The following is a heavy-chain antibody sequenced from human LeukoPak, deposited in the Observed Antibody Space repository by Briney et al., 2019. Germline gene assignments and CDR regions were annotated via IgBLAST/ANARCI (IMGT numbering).Heavy chain of an antibody. CDR1: GFTFSSYA. Sequence: GGSLRLSCAASGFTFSSYAMHWVRQAPGKGLEWVAVISYGGSNKYYADSVKGRFTISRDNSKNTLYLQMNSLRAEDTAVYYCARDYGSSGYYFDYWGQGTLVTVSS. CDR2: ISYGGSNK. D-gene: IGHD3-22*01. V-gene: IGHV3-30-3*01. CDR3: ARDYGSSGYYFDY. J-gene: IGHJ4*02.